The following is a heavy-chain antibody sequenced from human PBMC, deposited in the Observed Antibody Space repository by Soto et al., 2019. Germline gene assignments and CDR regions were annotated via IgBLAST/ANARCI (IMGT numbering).Heavy chain of an antibody. V-gene: IGHV2-5*02. CDR1: GFSLTTRGVG. J-gene: IGHJ4*02. CDR2: IYWDDDK. Sequence: QITLKESGPTLVKPTQTLTLTCTLSGFSLTTRGVGVGWIRQPPGKALEWLALIYWDDDKRYSPSLKTRVTITKTTSKNQAVLTMTNMALVDTGTYYCAHVREGYSSGLPDYWGQGTLVSVPS. D-gene: IGHD6-19*01. CDR3: AHVREGYSSGLPDY.